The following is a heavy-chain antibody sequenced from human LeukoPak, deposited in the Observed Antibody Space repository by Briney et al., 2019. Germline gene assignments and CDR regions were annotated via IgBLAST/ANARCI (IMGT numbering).Heavy chain of an antibody. CDR2: ISNNGGYT. D-gene: IGHD2-15*01. V-gene: IGHV3-23*01. J-gene: IGHJ4*02. CDR1: GFTFSYYP. Sequence: PGGSLRLSCVASGFTFSYYPLSWVRQAPGKGLEWVSAISNNGGYTYYADSVQGRFTISRDNSKSTLCLQMNSLRAEDTAVYYCAKQLGYCSDGSCYFPYWGQGTLVTVSS. CDR3: AKQLGYCSDGSCYFPY.